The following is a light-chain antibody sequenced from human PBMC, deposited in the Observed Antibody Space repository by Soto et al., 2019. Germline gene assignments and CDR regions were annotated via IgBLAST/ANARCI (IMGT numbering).Light chain of an antibody. J-gene: IGKJ1*01. CDR2: AAS. CDR1: QGISSY. Sequence: DIQMTQSPSSLSASVGDRVTITCRASQGISSYLNWYQQKPGKAPRLLIYAASSLQSGVPSRFSGSGSGTEFTLTIISVQPEDFATYYCQQSYSTPRTFGQGTKVDIK. CDR3: QQSYSTPRT. V-gene: IGKV1-39*01.